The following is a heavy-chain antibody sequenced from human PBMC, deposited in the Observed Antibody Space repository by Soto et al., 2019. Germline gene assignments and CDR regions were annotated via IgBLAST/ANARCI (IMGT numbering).Heavy chain of an antibody. CDR2: VNNNGNT. D-gene: IGHD4-17*01. V-gene: IGHV4-59*08. J-gene: IGHJ3*02. CDR1: GGSVSGYH. Sequence: SETLSLTCNVSGGSVSGYHWSWIRQPPGKGLEWIGYVNNNGNTDYNPSLESRVTISVDTSKNQFSLKLSSVTAADTAVYYCARPPYGDYGAFDIWGQGTMVTVSS. CDR3: ARPPYGDYGAFDI.